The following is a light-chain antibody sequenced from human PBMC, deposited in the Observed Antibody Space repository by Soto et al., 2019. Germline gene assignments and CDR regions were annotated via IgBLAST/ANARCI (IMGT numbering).Light chain of an antibody. Sequence: QSVLTQPASVSGSPGQSITISCTGTSSDIGGHNDVSWYQQHPGKAPKLLIYGVSNRPSGVSYRFTASKYGNTASLTISGLQAEDESDYYCFSYTSNITPYVFGTGTKLTVL. CDR2: GVS. CDR3: FSYTSNITPYV. CDR1: SSDIGGHND. J-gene: IGLJ1*01. V-gene: IGLV2-14*01.